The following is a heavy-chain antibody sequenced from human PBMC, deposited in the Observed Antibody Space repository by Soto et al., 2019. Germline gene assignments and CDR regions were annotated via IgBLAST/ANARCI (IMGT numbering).Heavy chain of an antibody. J-gene: IGHJ6*02. CDR1: GGTFSSYA. CDR3: ARGSGVVDYYYYGMDV. CDR2: IIPIFGTA. V-gene: IGHV1-69*13. Sequence: SVKVSCKASGGTFSSYAISWVRQAPGQGLEWMGGIIPIFGTANYAQKFQGRVTITADESTSTAYMELSSLRSEDTAVYYCARGSGVVDYYYYGMDVWGQGTTVTVSS. D-gene: IGHD3-3*01.